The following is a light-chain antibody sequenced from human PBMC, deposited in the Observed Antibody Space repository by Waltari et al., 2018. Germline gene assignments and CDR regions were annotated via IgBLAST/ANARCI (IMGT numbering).Light chain of an antibody. J-gene: IGKJ4*01. CDR3: QQSYNDPLT. Sequence: DIQMTQSPSSLSASVGDRVTINCRASQSISDSLNWYQQKPGKAPKLLLYAASTLQSGVPSRFSGSGYGTDFTLTISRLQREDFATYYCQQSYNDPLTFGGGTKMEIK. V-gene: IGKV1-39*01. CDR2: AAS. CDR1: QSISDS.